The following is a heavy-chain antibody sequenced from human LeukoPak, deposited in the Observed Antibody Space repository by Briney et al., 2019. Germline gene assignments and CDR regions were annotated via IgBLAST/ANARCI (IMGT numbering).Heavy chain of an antibody. V-gene: IGHV3-23*01. CDR3: AKDLRGGYYDSSGYPVGDYFDY. J-gene: IGHJ4*02. CDR2: ISGSGGST. CDR1: GYTFSSYW. D-gene: IGHD3-22*01. Sequence: GGSLRLSCAASGYTFSSYWMSWVRQAPGKGLEWVSAISGSGGSTYYADSVKGRFTISRDNSKNTLYLQMNSLRAEDTAVYYCAKDLRGGYYDSSGYPVGDYFDYWGQGTLVTVSS.